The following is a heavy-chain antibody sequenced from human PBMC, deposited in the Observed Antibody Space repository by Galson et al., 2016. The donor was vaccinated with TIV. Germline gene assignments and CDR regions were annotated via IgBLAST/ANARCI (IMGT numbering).Heavy chain of an antibody. CDR1: GFTFSDYY. V-gene: IGHV3-11*01. CDR2: IGSTGRAI. Sequence: SLRPSCAASGFTFSDYYMSWVRQAPGKGLEWISYIGSTGRAIYYADSVRGRFTISRDNAKSSLFLQMNSLRVGDTAVYYCARDCSSTNCYTDPIYFDSWGQGALVTVSS. D-gene: IGHD2-2*02. J-gene: IGHJ4*02. CDR3: ARDCSSTNCYTDPIYFDS.